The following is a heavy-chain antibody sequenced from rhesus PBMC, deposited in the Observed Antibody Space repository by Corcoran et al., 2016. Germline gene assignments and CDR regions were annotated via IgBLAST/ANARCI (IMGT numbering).Heavy chain of an antibody. J-gene: IGHJ5-1*01. Sequence: EVQLVESGGGLVQPGGSLRLSCAASGFTFSSYDVSCVLQAPGTGLEWVTYIIYTGKTIDYADSVKGRFTVTRDSSKNTLSLEMSSLRTEDTAVYYCSKGVQNNRFDVWGAGVLVTVSS. CDR2: IIYTGKTI. D-gene: IGHD1-1*01. CDR3: SKGVQNNRFDV. CDR1: GFTFSSYD. V-gene: IGHV3-136*01.